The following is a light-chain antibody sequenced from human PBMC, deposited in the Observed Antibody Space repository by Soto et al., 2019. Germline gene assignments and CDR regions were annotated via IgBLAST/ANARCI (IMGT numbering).Light chain of an antibody. Sequence: EIVLTQSPATLSLSPRERSTLSCRASQSVSSNLAWYQQKPGQAPRLLIYGASTRATGIPARFSGSGSGTEFTLTISSLQSEDFAVYYCQQYNNWPRWTFGQGTKVDIK. CDR3: QQYNNWPRWT. J-gene: IGKJ1*01. V-gene: IGKV3-15*01. CDR2: GAS. CDR1: QSVSSN.